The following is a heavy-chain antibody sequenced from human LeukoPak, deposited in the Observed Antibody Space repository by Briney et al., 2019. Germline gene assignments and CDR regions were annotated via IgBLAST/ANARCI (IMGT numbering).Heavy chain of an antibody. D-gene: IGHD3-10*01. CDR3: ARERMYSGSGSTYPYYDY. V-gene: IGHV3-7*01. CDR2: IKPDGSEK. CDR1: GFTFSSYW. J-gene: IGHJ4*02. Sequence: PGGSLRLSCAASGFTFSSYWMSWVRQSLGKGLEWVANIKPDGSEKYFMDSVKGRFTISRDNAKNALYLEMNSLRAEDTAEYFCARERMYSGSGSTYPYYDYWGQGTLVTVSS.